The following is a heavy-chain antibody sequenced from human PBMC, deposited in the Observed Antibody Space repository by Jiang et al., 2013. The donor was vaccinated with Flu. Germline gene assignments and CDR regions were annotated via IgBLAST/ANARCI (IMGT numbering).Heavy chain of an antibody. CDR3: ARDVGAYDAFDI. CDR2: ISSSGSTI. V-gene: IGHV3-48*03. D-gene: IGHD1-26*01. J-gene: IGHJ3*02. CDR1: GFTFSSYE. Sequence: QLLESGGGLVQPGGSLRLSCAASGFTFSSYEMNWVRQAPGKGLEWVSYISSSGSTIYYADSVKGRFTISRDNSKNTLYLQMNSLRAEDTAVYYCARDVGAYDAFDIWGQGTMVTVSS.